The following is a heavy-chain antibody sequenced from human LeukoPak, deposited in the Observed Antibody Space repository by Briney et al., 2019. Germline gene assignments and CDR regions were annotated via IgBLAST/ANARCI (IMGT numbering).Heavy chain of an antibody. D-gene: IGHD6-13*01. CDR3: ARFGPKYGSSWYSRDY. J-gene: IGHJ4*02. CDR1: GYSFTSYW. CDR2: IYPGDSDP. V-gene: IGHV5-51*01. Sequence: GESPKISCKGSGYSFTSYWIGWVRQMPRKGLEWMGIIYPGDSDPRDSPSFQLQVTISADKSVTTAYLQWSSLKASDPAMYYCARFGPKYGSSWYSRDYWGQRALVSASS.